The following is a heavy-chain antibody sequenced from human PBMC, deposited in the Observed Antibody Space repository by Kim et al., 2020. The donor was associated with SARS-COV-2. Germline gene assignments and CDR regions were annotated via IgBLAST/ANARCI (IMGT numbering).Heavy chain of an antibody. CDR1: GFSFSSYA. CDR3: AKGGSYCSTGSCYGPNWFDP. J-gene: IGHJ5*02. V-gene: IGHV3-23*01. CDR2: ISGPGDRT. Sequence: GGSLRLSCAASGFSFSSYAMNWVRQAPGKGLEWVSSISGPGDRTYYTDSVRGRFTISRDNSKDTVFMEINSLRAEDTAIYYCAKGGSYCSTGSCYGPNWFDPWGQGILVTVSS. D-gene: IGHD2-2*01.